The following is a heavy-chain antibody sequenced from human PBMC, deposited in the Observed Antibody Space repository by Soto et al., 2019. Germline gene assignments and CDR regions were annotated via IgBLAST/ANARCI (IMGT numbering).Heavy chain of an antibody. CDR2: IYHSGST. CDR1: GGSISSSNW. Sequence: ASETLSLTCAVSGGSISSSNWWSLVRQPPGKGLEWIGEIYHSGSTNYNPSLKSRVTISVDKSKNQFSLKLSSVTAADTAVYYCARARKTYWSPYYYDSSGYYYAGFDPWGQGTLVTVYS. V-gene: IGHV4-4*02. CDR3: ARARKTYWSPYYYDSSGYYYAGFDP. D-gene: IGHD3-22*01. J-gene: IGHJ5*02.